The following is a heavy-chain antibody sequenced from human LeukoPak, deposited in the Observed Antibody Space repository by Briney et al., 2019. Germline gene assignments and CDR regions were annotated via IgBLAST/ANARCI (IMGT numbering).Heavy chain of an antibody. D-gene: IGHD2-15*01. CDR2: IYTRGST. CDR1: GGSINNYY. J-gene: IGHJ3*02. CDR3: ARGRYCSADICSGGDAFDI. V-gene: IGHV4-4*07. Sequence: PSETLSLTCTVSGGSINNYYWSWIRQPAGKGLEWIGRIYTRGSTNYNPSLRSRVTMSVDTSKNQFSLKLSSVTAADTAVYYCARGRYCSADICSGGDAFDIWGQGTMVSVSS.